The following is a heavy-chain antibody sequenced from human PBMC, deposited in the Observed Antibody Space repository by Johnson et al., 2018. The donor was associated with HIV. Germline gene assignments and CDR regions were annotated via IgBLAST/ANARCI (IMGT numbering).Heavy chain of an antibody. V-gene: IGHV3-30*03. CDR2: ISYDGSNK. CDR3: ARDRGYLDAFDI. J-gene: IGHJ3*02. Sequence: QVQLVESGGGLIQPGGSLRVSCAVSGFTFSSYGMHWVRQAPGKGLEWVAVISYDGSNKYYADSVKGRFTISRDNSKNTLYLQMNSLRAEDTALYYCARDRGYLDAFDIWGQGTMVTVSS. D-gene: IGHD1-26*01. CDR1: GFTFSSYG.